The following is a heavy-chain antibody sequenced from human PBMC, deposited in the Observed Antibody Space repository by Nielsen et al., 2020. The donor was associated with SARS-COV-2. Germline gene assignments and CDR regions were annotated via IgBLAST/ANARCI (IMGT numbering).Heavy chain of an antibody. D-gene: IGHD3-16*02. J-gene: IGHJ4*02. CDR3: ARVDADYVWGSYRLGYYFDY. Sequence: VRQMPGKGLEWMGWISAYNGNTNYAQKLQGRVTMTTDTSTSTAYMELRSLRSDDTAVYYCARVDADYVWGSYRLGYYFDYWGQGTLVTVSS. CDR2: ISAYNGNT. V-gene: IGHV1-18*01.